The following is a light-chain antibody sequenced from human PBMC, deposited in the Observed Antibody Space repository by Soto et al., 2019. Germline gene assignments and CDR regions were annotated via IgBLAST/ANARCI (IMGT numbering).Light chain of an antibody. V-gene: IGLV2-14*01. CDR1: SSDVGGYNY. J-gene: IGLJ2*01. CDR2: EVS. CDR3: SSYTSSSTGVA. Sequence: QSALTQPASVSGSPGQSITISCTGTSSDVGGYNYVSWHQQHPGKAPKLMIYEVSNWPSGVSNRFSGSKSGNTASLTISGLQAEDEADYYCSSYTSSSTGVAFGGGTQLTVL.